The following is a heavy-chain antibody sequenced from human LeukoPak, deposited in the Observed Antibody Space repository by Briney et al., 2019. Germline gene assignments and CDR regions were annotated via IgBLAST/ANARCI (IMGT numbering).Heavy chain of an antibody. CDR1: GYTFTSYD. V-gene: IGHV1-8*01. CDR3: ARLASSSWPLYYYYGMDV. CDR2: MNPNNGNT. D-gene: IGHD6-13*01. Sequence: GASVKVSCKASGYTFTSYDINWRRQATRQGLEWMGWMNPNNGNTGYEQKSQGRVTMTRSTSISTAHMELSSLRSEDTAVYYCARLASSSWPLYYYYGMDVWGQGTTVTVSS. J-gene: IGHJ6*02.